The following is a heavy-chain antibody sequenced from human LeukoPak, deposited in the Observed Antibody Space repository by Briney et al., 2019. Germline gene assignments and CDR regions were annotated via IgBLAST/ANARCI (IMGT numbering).Heavy chain of an antibody. J-gene: IGHJ5*02. D-gene: IGHD5-12*01. Sequence: SETLSLTCSVSGGSIRSLGYSWGWIRQPPGKGLEWTASMYYTGTTYYNPSLKSRVTMSVDTSKNQFSLNLTSVTAADTAVFYCARSVSAYAGRGWLDPWGQGTLVTVSS. CDR1: GGSIRSLGYS. CDR2: MYYTGTT. V-gene: IGHV4-39*07. CDR3: ARSVSAYAGRGWLDP.